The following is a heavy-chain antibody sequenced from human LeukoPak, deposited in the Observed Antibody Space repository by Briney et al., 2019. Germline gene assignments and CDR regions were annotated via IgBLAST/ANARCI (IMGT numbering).Heavy chain of an antibody. CDR3: ARGDYDFWSGYPYYYYYMDV. CDR2: INSDGSST. CDR1: GFTFSSYW. Sequence: GGSLRLSCAASGFTFSSYWMHWVRQAPGKGPVWVSRINSDGSSTSYADSVKGRFTISRDNAKNTLYLQMNSLRAEDTAVYYCARGDYDFWSGYPYYYYYMDVWGKGTTVTVSS. V-gene: IGHV3-74*01. D-gene: IGHD3-3*01. J-gene: IGHJ6*03.